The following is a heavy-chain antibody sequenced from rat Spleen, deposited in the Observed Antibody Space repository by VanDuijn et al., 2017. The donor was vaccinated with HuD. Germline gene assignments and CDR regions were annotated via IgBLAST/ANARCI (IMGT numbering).Heavy chain of an antibody. CDR3: VTTYFGYGYFDY. CDR2: IDFDSSGI. D-gene: IGHD1-9*01. V-gene: IGHV5S10*01. CDR1: GFTFSDYD. J-gene: IGHJ2*01. Sequence: EVQLVESGGGLVQPGNSLKLSCAASGFTFSDYDMAWVRQSPEKGLEWVATIDFDSSGIYYRNSVKGRFTLSRDNTRNTLYLQMDSLKSEDTATYYCVTTYFGYGYFDYWGQGVLVTVSS.